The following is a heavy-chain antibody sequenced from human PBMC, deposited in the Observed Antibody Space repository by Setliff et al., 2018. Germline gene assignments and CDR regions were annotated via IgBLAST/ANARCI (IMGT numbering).Heavy chain of an antibody. Sequence: GGSLRLSCAASRFTFGNYWMSWVRQAPGKGLEWVANIKEDGSEKYYVDSVKGRFTISRDNAKNSLDPQMDSLRVEDTAVYYCVRDRWKVVVNRGDDAFDLWGQGTMVTVSS. J-gene: IGHJ3*01. CDR3: VRDRWKVVVNRGDDAFDL. CDR1: RFTFGNYW. CDR2: IKEDGSEK. D-gene: IGHD2-15*01. V-gene: IGHV3-7*01.